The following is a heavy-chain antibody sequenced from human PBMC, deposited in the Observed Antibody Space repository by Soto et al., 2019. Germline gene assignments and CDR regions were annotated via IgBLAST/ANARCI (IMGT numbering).Heavy chain of an antibody. V-gene: IGHV4-39*01. D-gene: IGHD2-15*01. CDR2: VYYSGGA. Sequence: QLQLHESGPGLVKPSETLSLTCAVSGVSIHNSHSFWAWIRQPPGKGLEFIGRVYYSGGANYNPSLKSRVTISVDTSKNQLPLRVNSVTAADTAVYYCGRVVEGATRHTDFDSWGQGTLVTVSS. CDR1: GVSIHNSHSF. J-gene: IGHJ5*01. CDR3: GRVVEGATRHTDFDS.